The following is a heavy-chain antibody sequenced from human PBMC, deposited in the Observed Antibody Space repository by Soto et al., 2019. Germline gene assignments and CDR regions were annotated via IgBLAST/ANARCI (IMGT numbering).Heavy chain of an antibody. J-gene: IGHJ4*02. D-gene: IGHD3-10*01. Sequence: SETLSLTCTVSGGSISSSSYYWGWIRQPPGKGLEWIGSIYYSGGTYYNPSLKSRVTISVDTSKNQFSLKLSSVTAADTAVYYCARHVSAMVRGLRPLFDYWGQGTLVTVSS. V-gene: IGHV4-39*01. CDR1: GGSISSSSYY. CDR3: ARHVSAMVRGLRPLFDY. CDR2: IYYSGGT.